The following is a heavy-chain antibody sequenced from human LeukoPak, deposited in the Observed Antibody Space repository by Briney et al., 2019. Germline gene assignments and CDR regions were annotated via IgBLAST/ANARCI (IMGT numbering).Heavy chain of an antibody. V-gene: IGHV7-4-1*02. J-gene: IGHJ5*02. Sequence: ASVKVSCKTSGYTFTSQTPHWVRQAPGQGLEWMGWINTNTGNPTYAQGFTGRFVFSLDTTVSTAYLQISSLKAEDTAVYYCARDGSYSPRCWFDPWGQGTLVTVSS. CDR3: ARDGSYSPRCWFDP. D-gene: IGHD1-26*01. CDR1: GYTFTSQT. CDR2: INTNTGNP.